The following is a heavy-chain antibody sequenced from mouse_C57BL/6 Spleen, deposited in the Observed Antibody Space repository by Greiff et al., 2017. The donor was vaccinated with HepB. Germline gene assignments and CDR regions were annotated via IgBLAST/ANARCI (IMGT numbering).Heavy chain of an antibody. D-gene: IGHD2-3*01. J-gene: IGHJ3*01. Sequence: EVQGVESGPGMVKPSQSLSLTCTVTGYSITSGYYWHWIRHFPGNKLEWMGYISYSGSTNYNPSLKSRISITHDTSKNHFFLKLNSVTTEDTATYYCARGWDGYPAWFAYWGQGTLVTVSA. CDR2: ISYSGST. V-gene: IGHV3-1*01. CDR3: ARGWDGYPAWFAY. CDR1: GYSITSGYY.